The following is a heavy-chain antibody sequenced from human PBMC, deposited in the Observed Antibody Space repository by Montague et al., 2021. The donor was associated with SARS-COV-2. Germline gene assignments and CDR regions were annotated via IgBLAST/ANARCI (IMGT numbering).Heavy chain of an antibody. V-gene: IGHV3-30*04. CDR3: ARSLAATLLVYFDY. CDR1: GFTFSSYA. CDR2: ISYDGSNK. Sequence: SLRLSCAASGFTFSSYAMHWVRQAPGKGLEWVAVISYDGSNKYYADSVKGRFTISRDNSKNTLYLHMNSLRAEDTAVYYCARSLAATLLVYFDYWGQGTLVTVSS. D-gene: IGHD2-15*01. J-gene: IGHJ4*02.